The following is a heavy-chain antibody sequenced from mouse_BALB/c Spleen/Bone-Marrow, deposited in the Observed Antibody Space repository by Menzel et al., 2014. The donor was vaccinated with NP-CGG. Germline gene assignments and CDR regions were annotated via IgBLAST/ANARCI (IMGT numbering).Heavy chain of an antibody. CDR1: GYTFTDYT. J-gene: IGHJ2*01. CDR3: TRSRYGDY. D-gene: IGHD2-14*01. CDR2: INPNIGGT. V-gene: IGHV1-18*01. Sequence: VQLPQSGPELVKPGASVKISCKTSGYTFTDYTMHWVKQSHGKSLEWIGHINPNIGGTNYNQKFKGKATLTLDKSSRTAYMELRSLTSKDSAVYYCTRSRYGDYWGQATTLTVSS.